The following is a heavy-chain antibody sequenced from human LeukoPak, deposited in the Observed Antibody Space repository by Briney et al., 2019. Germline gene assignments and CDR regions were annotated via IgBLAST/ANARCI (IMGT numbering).Heavy chain of an antibody. CDR1: GFTFSSYA. Sequence: GGSLRLSCAASGFTFSSYAMSWVRQAPGKGLEWVSAISGSSGSTYYADSVKGRFTISRDNSKNTLYLQMNSLRAEDTAVYYCATYSSLNRREFQYWGQGTLLTVSS. V-gene: IGHV3-23*01. CDR2: ISGSSGST. J-gene: IGHJ1*01. D-gene: IGHD3-22*01. CDR3: ATYSSLNRREFQY.